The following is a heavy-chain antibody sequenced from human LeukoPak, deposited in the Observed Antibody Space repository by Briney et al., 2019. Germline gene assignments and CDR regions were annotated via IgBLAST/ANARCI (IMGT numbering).Heavy chain of an antibody. V-gene: IGHV1-18*01. CDR1: GYTFTTFG. CDR2: SSAYNGNT. J-gene: IGHJ4*02. Sequence: ALVKVSCKTSGYTFTTFGISWVRQAPGQWLEWMGWSSAYNGNTNYAQKLQGRVTMTTDASTSTAYMELRSLRSDDTAVYYCARDRGNYDSSDPLDYWGQGTLVTVSS. CDR3: ARDRGNYDSSDPLDY. D-gene: IGHD3-22*01.